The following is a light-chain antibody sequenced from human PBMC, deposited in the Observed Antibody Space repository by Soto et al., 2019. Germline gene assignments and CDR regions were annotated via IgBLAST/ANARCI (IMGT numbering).Light chain of an antibody. CDR1: QGIRND. J-gene: IGKJ1*01. Sequence: AIQMTQSPSSLSASVGDRVTITCRASQGIRNDLGWYQQKPGKAPKLLIHAASILQSGVPSRFSGSGSDTDFTLTISSLQPEDFATYYCLQDYNSPRTFCQGTKVEIK. V-gene: IGKV1-6*01. CDR2: AAS. CDR3: LQDYNSPRT.